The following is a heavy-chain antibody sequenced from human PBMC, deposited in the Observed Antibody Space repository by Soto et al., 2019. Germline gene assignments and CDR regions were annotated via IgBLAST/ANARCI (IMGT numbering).Heavy chain of an antibody. Sequence: QLLESGPGLVKPSETLSLTCTVSGASISSSSYYWGWIRKPPGKGLEWIGSIYYSGGTYYNPSLKSRVTISVDTSKNQFSLKLSSVTAADTAVYYCGSSGYSYDDYWGQGTLVTVSS. CDR2: IYYSGGT. CDR3: GSSGYSYDDY. J-gene: IGHJ4*02. V-gene: IGHV4-39*01. CDR1: GASISSSSYY. D-gene: IGHD5-18*01.